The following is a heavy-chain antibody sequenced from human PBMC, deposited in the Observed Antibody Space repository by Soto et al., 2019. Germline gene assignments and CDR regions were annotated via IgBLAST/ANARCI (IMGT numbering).Heavy chain of an antibody. CDR1: GGSFSGYY. Sequence: PSETLSLTCAVYGGSFSGYYWSWIRQPPGKGLEWIGEINHSGSTNYNPSLKSRVTISVDTSKNQFSLKLSSVTAADTAVYYCARGRRSSGSYRYWGQGTLVTVS. CDR3: ARGRRSSGSYRY. D-gene: IGHD3-10*01. J-gene: IGHJ4*02. V-gene: IGHV4-34*01. CDR2: INHSGST.